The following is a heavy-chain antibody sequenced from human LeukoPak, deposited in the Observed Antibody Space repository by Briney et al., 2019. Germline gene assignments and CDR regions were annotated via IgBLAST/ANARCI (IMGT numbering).Heavy chain of an antibody. J-gene: IGHJ4*02. V-gene: IGHV1-18*01. CDR1: GGTFSSYA. CDR2: ISAYNGNT. D-gene: IGHD6-13*01. Sequence: GSSVKVSCKASGGTFSSYAISWVRQAPGQGLEWMGWISAYNGNTNYAQKLQGRVTMTIDTSTSTAYMELRSLRSDDTAVYYCARGSRYSSSWYPKGFDYWGQGTLVTVSS. CDR3: ARGSRYSSSWYPKGFDY.